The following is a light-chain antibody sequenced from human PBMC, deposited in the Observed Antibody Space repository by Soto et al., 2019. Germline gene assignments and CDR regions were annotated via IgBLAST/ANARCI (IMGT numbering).Light chain of an antibody. Sequence: SYELTQPPSVSVAPGQTAMITGGGNNIGNKSVHWYHQRPGQAPVLVVYDDDDRPSGIPERFSGSNSGNTATLTISRVEAGDEADYYCQVWNSSSDPGVFGGGTQLTVL. V-gene: IGLV3-21*02. CDR3: QVWNSSSDPGV. CDR1: NIGNKS. J-gene: IGLJ3*02. CDR2: DDD.